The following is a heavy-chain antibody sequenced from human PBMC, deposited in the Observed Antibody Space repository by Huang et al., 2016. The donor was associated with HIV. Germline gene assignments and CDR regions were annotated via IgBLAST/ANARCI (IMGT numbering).Heavy chain of an antibody. Sequence: QLQLQESGPGLVKPSETLSLTCTVSGGSIRSDTYYWGWIRQPPGKGLEWIGSIYYSGSTDNNPTLKGRVTITVDTSKNHFSLRMRSVTAADTAVYYCARLPGSITMIRGVITDPYWGQGTLVTVSS. CDR1: GGSIRSDTYY. J-gene: IGHJ4*02. V-gene: IGHV4-39*02. D-gene: IGHD3-10*01. CDR2: IYYSGST. CDR3: ARLPGSITMIRGVITDPY.